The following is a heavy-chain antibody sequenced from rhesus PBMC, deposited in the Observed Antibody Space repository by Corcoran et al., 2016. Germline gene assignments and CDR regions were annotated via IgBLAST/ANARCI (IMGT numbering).Heavy chain of an antibody. CDR2: SSGSVVGT. V-gene: IGHV4-173*01. CDR3: VGLFLYRFDV. D-gene: IGHD3-34*01. CDR1: GGSISSNY. J-gene: IGHJ5-1*01. Sequence: QVQLQESGPGLVKPSETLSLTCAVSGGSISSNYWSWIRQPPGKGLEWIGRSSGSVVGTDNTPPLQSRVTISTDASKTQLSLKLSSVTAADTAVYYCVGLFLYRFDVWGPGVLVTVSS.